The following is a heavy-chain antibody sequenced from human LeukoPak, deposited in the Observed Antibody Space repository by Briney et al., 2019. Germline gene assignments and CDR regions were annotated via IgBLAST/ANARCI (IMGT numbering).Heavy chain of an antibody. CDR2: LYSDDSA. CDR1: GFSISSGY. Sequence: GGSLRLSCVASGFSISSGYMTWARQAPGKALEWVSLLYSDDSAYYPDSVKGRFTISRDNSKSTLHLQMDTLRTEDTAMYYCARDPWQGSTTLHWGQGTMVTVSS. J-gene: IGHJ4*02. CDR3: ARDPWQGSTTLH. D-gene: IGHD1-26*01. V-gene: IGHV3-66*02.